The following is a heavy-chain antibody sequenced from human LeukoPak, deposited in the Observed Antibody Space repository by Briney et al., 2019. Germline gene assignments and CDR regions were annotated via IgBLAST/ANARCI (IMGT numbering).Heavy chain of an antibody. CDR2: IYTSGST. CDR1: GGSISSYY. Sequence: SETLSLTCTVSGGSISSYYWSWIRQPAGKGLEWIRRIYTSGSTNYNPSLKSRVTISVDKSKNQFSLKLSSVTAADTAVYYCARGAAAAGTDYWGQGTLVTVSS. D-gene: IGHD6-13*01. V-gene: IGHV4-4*07. CDR3: ARGAAAAGTDY. J-gene: IGHJ4*02.